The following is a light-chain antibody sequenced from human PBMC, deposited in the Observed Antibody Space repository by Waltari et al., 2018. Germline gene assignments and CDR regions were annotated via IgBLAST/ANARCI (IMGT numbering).Light chain of an antibody. V-gene: IGKV4-1*01. CDR3: QQYYSTPPT. CDR1: QSGFSRSDSKNL. CDR2: VAS. J-gene: IGKJ1*01. Sequence: DIVMTQSPDSLAVSPGEKATINCKSSQSGFSRSDSKNLLAWYQQTPVQAPKLLIHVASTRESGVPDRFSGSGCGREFALTISTLQGGDVAVYYCQQYYSTPPTFGQGTKVEIK.